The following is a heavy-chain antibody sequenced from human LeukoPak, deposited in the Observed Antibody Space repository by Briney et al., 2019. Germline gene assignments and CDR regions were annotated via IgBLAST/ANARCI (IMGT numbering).Heavy chain of an antibody. V-gene: IGHV3-74*01. Sequence: GGSLRLSCAASGFAFSTDWMHWVRQAPGKGLVWISRIKSDGSTNYADSVKGRFTISRDNANNTVSLQMNSLRPEDTGVYYCARAPSEIGGYYPEYFRHWGQGTLVTVSS. J-gene: IGHJ1*01. CDR3: ARAPSEIGGYYPEYFRH. CDR1: GFAFSTDW. CDR2: IKSDGST. D-gene: IGHD3-22*01.